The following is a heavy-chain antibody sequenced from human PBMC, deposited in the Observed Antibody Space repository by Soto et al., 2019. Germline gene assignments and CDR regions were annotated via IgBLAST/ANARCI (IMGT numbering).Heavy chain of an antibody. Sequence: ASVKVSCKASGYTFTGHYIHGVRQAPEQGPEXMGEXXXEXGXTXYXXXXQGRVTMTRDMSITTVYRELNNLSPDDTAVYYCGRGRSGQIVVFYWGQGTPVTVSS. D-gene: IGHD1-26*01. J-gene: IGHJ4*02. CDR2: XXXEXGXT. CDR3: GRGRSGQIVVFY. V-gene: IGHV1-2*02. CDR1: GYTFTGHY.